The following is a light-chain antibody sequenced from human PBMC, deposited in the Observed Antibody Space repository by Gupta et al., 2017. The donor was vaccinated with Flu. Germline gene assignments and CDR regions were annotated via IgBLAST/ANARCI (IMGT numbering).Light chain of an antibody. CDR2: GND. V-gene: IGLV1-44*01. CDR3: ASWDDSLNGVI. J-gene: IGLJ2*01. CDR1: SSNIGSNT. Sequence: QSVLTQPPSASGTPGQRVIVSCSGSSSNIGSNTVNWYHQLPGTAPKLLIYGNDQRPSGVPDRFSGYKSGTSASLAITGLQSEDEADYYCASWDDSLNGVIFGGGTKLTVL.